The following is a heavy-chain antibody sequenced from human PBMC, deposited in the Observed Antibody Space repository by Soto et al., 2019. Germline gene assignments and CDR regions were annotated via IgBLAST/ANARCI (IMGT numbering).Heavy chain of an antibody. CDR1: GFTFSSYG. CDR3: ARNPSSSWSEFDY. CDR2: IWYDGSNK. V-gene: IGHV3-33*01. D-gene: IGHD6-13*01. J-gene: IGHJ4*02. Sequence: QVQLVESGGGVVQPGRSLRLSCAASGFTFSSYGMHWVRQAPGKGLEWVAVIWYDGSNKYYADSVKGRFTIYRDNSKNTLYLQMNSRRAEDTAVYYCARNPSSSWSEFDYWGQGTLVTVSS.